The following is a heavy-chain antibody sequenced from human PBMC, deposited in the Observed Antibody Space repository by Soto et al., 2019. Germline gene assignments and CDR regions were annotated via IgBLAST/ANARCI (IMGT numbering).Heavy chain of an antibody. V-gene: IGHV3-43*01. J-gene: IGHJ6*02. CDR1: GFTFDVGA. Sequence: GGSLRLSCSASGFTFDVGAIHWVRQAPVKGLEWVYRISWDGGSTYYADSVKGRFTISRDNSKNSLYLQMNSLRTEDTALYYCAIGLYYYDSSGSYPVDYYGMDVWGQGTTVTVSS. CDR2: ISWDGGST. D-gene: IGHD3-22*01. CDR3: AIGLYYYDSSGSYPVDYYGMDV.